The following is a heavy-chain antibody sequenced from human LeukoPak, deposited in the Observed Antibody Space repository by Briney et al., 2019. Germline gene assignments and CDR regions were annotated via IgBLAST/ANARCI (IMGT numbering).Heavy chain of an antibody. CDR1: GFTFSNYY. V-gene: IGHV3-74*01. CDR3: VRDCGGDRRAFDI. CDR2: ISNDGTNT. D-gene: IGHD2-21*02. Sequence: GSLRLSCAGSGFTFSNYYIHWIRQPPGKGLVWVSRISNDGTNTIYADSVRGRFTISRDNAKNTLYLQMNSLRAEDTAVYYCVRDCGGDRRAFDIWGQGAMVTISS. J-gene: IGHJ3*02.